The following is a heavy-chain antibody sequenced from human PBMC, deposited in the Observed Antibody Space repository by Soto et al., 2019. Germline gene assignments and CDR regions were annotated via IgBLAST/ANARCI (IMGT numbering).Heavy chain of an antibody. D-gene: IGHD6-6*01. CDR1: GYSFASYW. V-gene: IGHV5-51*01. J-gene: IGHJ6*02. CDR3: ARTRSFTLGFYYDGMDV. CDR2: IYPGDSDP. Sequence: PGMSLKISCQGSGYSFASYWISWVRQMPGKELVRMGIIYPGDSDPRYSPSFQGQVTISADKSLRTAYLQWTSLKASDTALYYCARTRSFTLGFYYDGMDVWGQGTTVTVSS.